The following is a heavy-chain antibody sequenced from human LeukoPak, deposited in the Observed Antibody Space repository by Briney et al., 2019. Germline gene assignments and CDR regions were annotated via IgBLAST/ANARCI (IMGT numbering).Heavy chain of an antibody. CDR2: ITASGDST. D-gene: IGHD3/OR15-3a*01. CDR3: AKSDHGFWTGYKK. Sequence: GGSLRLSCAASGFTFSSYAMSWVRQAPGKGPEWVSAITASGDSTYYADSVRGRFTISRDNSKSTLYLQMNSSRADDTAVYYCAKSDHGFWTGYKKWGQGTLVTVSS. CDR1: GFTFSSYA. J-gene: IGHJ4*02. V-gene: IGHV3-23*01.